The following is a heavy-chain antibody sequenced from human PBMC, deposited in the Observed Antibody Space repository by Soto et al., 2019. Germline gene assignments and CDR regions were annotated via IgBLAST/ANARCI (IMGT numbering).Heavy chain of an antibody. Sequence: SETLSLTCNVSGGSITDSGYYWGWIRQPPGKGPEWIGSIYYSGSTYYSPSLKSRVTISVDTSKNQFSLKLTSVTAADTAVYYCARDKYCSGGSCRKNWFDPWGQGTLVTVPQ. J-gene: IGHJ5*02. CDR2: IYYSGST. CDR3: ARDKYCSGGSCRKNWFDP. V-gene: IGHV4-39*07. CDR1: GGSITDSGYY. D-gene: IGHD2-15*01.